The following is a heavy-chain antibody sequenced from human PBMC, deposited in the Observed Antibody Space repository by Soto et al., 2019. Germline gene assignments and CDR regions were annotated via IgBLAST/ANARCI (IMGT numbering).Heavy chain of an antibody. CDR3: AKLTILPDPWLQSQDAFHI. J-gene: IGHJ3*02. Sequence: SQTLSLTCAISGDSVSSNSAAWNWIRQSPSRGLEWLGRTYYRSKWYNDYAVSVKSRITINPDTSKNQFSLQLNSVTPEDTAVYYCAKLTILPDPWLQSQDAFHIWGQGTMVSGSS. CDR1: GDSVSSNSAA. V-gene: IGHV6-1*01. CDR2: TYYRSKWYN. D-gene: IGHD3-3*01.